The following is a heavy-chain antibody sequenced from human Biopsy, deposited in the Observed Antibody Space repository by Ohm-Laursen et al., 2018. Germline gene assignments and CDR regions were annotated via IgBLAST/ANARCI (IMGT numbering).Heavy chain of an antibody. CDR3: AKGQDLRGGTEYFQH. CDR1: GYTFTGQY. J-gene: IGHJ1*01. V-gene: IGHV1-2*02. CDR2: INPHSGTT. Sequence: SVKVSCKASGYTFTGQYLHWVRQVPGQGLEWMGWINPHSGTTKFAQDFQGRVTMTRDTSITTAYMELRRLRSDDTAVYYCAKGQDLRGGTEYFQHWGQGALVTVSS. D-gene: IGHD2-15*01.